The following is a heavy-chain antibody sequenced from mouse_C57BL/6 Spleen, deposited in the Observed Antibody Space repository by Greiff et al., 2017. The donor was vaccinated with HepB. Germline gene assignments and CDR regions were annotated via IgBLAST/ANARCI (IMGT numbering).Heavy chain of an antibody. V-gene: IGHV1-52*01. CDR1: GYTFTSYW. CDR3: ARRSPDYAMDY. CDR2: IDPSDSET. J-gene: IGHJ4*01. Sequence: QVQLQQPGAELVRPGSSVKLSCKASGYTFTSYWMHWVKQRPIQGLEWIGNIDPSDSETHYNQKFKDKATLTVDKSSSTAYMQLSSLTSEDSAVYYCARRSPDYAMDYWGQGTSVTVSS. D-gene: IGHD6-1*01.